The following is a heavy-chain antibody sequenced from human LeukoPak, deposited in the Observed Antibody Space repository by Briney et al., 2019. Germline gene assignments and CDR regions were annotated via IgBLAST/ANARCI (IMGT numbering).Heavy chain of an antibody. J-gene: IGHJ4*02. CDR1: GFTFDDYA. CDR3: ARAHNWKYGTFDY. D-gene: IGHD1-7*01. CDR2: ISSSSYI. V-gene: IGHV3-69-1*01. Sequence: PGRSLRLSCAASGFTFDDYAMNWVRQAPGKGLEWVSSISSSSYIYYADSVKGRFTISRDNAKNSLYLQMNSLRAEDTAVYYCARAHNWKYGTFDYWGQGTLVTVSS.